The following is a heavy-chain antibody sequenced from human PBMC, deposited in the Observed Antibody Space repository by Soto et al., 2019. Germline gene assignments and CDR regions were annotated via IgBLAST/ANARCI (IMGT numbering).Heavy chain of an antibody. CDR1: GGSFSGYY. J-gene: IGHJ5*02. V-gene: IGHV4-34*01. CDR3: ARGGRITMVRGVIPNFDP. CDR2: INHSGST. D-gene: IGHD3-10*01. Sequence: ASETLSLTCAVYGGSFSGYYWSWIRQPPGKGLEWIGEINHSGSTNYNPSLKSRVTISVDTSKNQFSLKLSSVTAADTAVYYCARGGRITMVRGVIPNFDPWGQGTLVTVSS.